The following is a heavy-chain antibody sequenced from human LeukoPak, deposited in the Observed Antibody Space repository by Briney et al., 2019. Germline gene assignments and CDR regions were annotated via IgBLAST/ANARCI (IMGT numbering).Heavy chain of an antibody. CDR3: ARVYYDFWSSHMTFCNMHV. CDR2: IHNRRST. Sequence: SESLSLTCAVSESSISSNYYWSWIRQPPGRVLEWIGIIHNRRSTYFNQSLKSRVTISVDTSRNRFSVRLNCVTAAATAVYYCARVYYDFWSSHMTFCNMHVWGKGTTVTVSS. J-gene: IGHJ6*03. CDR1: ESSISSNYY. V-gene: IGHV4-38-2*01. D-gene: IGHD3-3*01.